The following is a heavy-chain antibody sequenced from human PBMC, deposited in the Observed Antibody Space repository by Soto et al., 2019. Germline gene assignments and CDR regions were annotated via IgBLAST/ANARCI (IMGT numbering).Heavy chain of an antibody. V-gene: IGHV4-34*01. D-gene: IGHD5-12*01. J-gene: IGHJ4*02. CDR1: GGSFSGYY. Sequence: SETLSLTCAVYGGSFSGYYWAWIRQPPGTGLEWIGEINHSGSTYYNPSLKSRVTISVDTSKNQFSLKLSSVTAADTAVYYCASLSGYGRKFDYWGQGTLVTSPQ. CDR3: ASLSGYGRKFDY. CDR2: INHSGST.